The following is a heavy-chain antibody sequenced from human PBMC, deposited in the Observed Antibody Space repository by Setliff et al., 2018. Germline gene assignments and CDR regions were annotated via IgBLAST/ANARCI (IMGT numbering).Heavy chain of an antibody. CDR3: ARGRNIAARLLDS. Sequence: SETLSLTCNVSGDSISAASIMAWIRQPPGKGLEWIGEINHRGSATYNPSLKSRVTISVDTSKDQFSLKVISMTAADTAVYYCARGRNIAARLLDSWGQGTLVTVSS. D-gene: IGHD6-6*01. V-gene: IGHV4-34*01. J-gene: IGHJ4*02. CDR1: GDSISAAS. CDR2: INHRGSA.